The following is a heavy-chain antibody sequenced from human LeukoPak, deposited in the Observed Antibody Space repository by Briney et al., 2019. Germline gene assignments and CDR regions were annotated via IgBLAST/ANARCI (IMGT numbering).Heavy chain of an antibody. D-gene: IGHD6-13*01. Sequence: GSLRLSCAVFGSGFPFSNPWLRWVSQAQGTGLERVPNIKEDGSEKHYVDSVKGRFPISRDNAKNSLYLQMNSLRAEDTAVYYCARIQRAAAGTGRYYHYFYGMDVWGQGTTVTVS. CDR3: ARIQRAAAGTGRYYHYFYGMDV. CDR1: GFPFSNPW. J-gene: IGHJ6*02. V-gene: IGHV3-7*01. CDR2: IKEDGSEK.